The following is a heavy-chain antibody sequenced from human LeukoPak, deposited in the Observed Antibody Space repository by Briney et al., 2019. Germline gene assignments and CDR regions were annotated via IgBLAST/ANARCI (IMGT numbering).Heavy chain of an antibody. D-gene: IGHD3-10*01. J-gene: IGHJ3*02. CDR3: ARDYLVRGVVGAFDI. CDR2: ISSSSSYI. Sequence: GGSLRLSCAASGFTFSSYSMNWVRQAPGKGLEWVSSISSSSSYIYYADSVKGRFAISRDNAKNSLYLQMNSLRAEDTAVYYCARDYLVRGVVGAFDIWGQGTMVTDSS. V-gene: IGHV3-21*01. CDR1: GFTFSSYS.